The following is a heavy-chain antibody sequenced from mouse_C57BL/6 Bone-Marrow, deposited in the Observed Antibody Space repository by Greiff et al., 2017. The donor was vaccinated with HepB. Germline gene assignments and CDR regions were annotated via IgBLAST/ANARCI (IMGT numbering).Heavy chain of an antibody. CDR2: IYPGGGYT. Sequence: VKLVESGAELVRPGTSVKMSCKASGYTFTNYWIGWAKQRPGHGLEWIGDIYPGGGYTNYNEKFKGKATLTAAKSSSTAYMQFSSLTSEDSAIYYCARVTTAFDYWGQGTTLTVSS. J-gene: IGHJ2*01. CDR1: GYTFTNYW. CDR3: ARVTTAFDY. D-gene: IGHD1-2*01. V-gene: IGHV1-63*01.